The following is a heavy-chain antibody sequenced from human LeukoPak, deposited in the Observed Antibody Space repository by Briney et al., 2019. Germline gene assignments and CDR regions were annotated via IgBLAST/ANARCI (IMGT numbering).Heavy chain of an antibody. D-gene: IGHD6-13*01. CDR1: GGSFSGYY. Sequence: SETLSLTCAVYGGSFSGYYWSWIRQPPGKGLEWIGEINHSGSTNYNPSLKSRVTISVDTSKNQFSLKLSSVTAADTAVYYCARIYSSSWYGRYPDRFDYWGQGTLVTVSS. V-gene: IGHV4-34*01. CDR3: ARIYSSSWYGRYPDRFDY. CDR2: INHSGST. J-gene: IGHJ4*02.